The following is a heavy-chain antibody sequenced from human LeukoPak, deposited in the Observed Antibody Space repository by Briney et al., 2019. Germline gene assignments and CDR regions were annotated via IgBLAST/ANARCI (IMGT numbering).Heavy chain of an antibody. J-gene: IGHJ5*02. CDR3: ARDGLDWFDP. V-gene: IGHV4-61*02. CDR2: IYTSGST. CDR1: GGSISSGSYY. Sequence: PSETLSLTCTVSGGSISSGSYYWSWIRQPAGKGLEWIGRIYTSGSTNYNPSLKSRVTISVDTSKNQFSLKLSSVTAAGTAVYYCARDGLDWFDPWGQGTLVTVSS.